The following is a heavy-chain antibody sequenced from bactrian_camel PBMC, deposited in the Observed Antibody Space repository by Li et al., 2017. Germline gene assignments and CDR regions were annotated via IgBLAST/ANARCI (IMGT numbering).Heavy chain of an antibody. V-gene: IGHV3S1*01. D-gene: IGHD3*01. J-gene: IGHJ4*01. CDR3: AARCSGSCPPSGIPTY. CDR2: IAKYGSK. CDR1: GFSFSSCC. Sequence: HVQLVESGGGLVQPGGSLRLSCAASGFSFSSCCMSWYRQAPGKEHEWVSSIAKYGSKYYPESARGRFTISKDNAKNTLSLQLNSLKPEDTAVYYCAARCSGSCPPSGIPTYWGQGTQVTVS.